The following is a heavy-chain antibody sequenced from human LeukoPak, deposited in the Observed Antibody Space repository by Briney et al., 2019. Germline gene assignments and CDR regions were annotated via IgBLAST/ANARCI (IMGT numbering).Heavy chain of an antibody. J-gene: IGHJ6*02. CDR1: GGTFSSYA. CDR3: ARDAWGFLYYYYGMDV. D-gene: IGHD3-3*01. Sequence: GASVKVSCKASGGTFSSYAISWVRQAPGQGIEWMGGIIPIFGTANYAQKFQGRVTITADESTSTAYMELSSLRAEDTAVYYCARDAWGFLYYYYGMDVWGQGTTVTVSS. V-gene: IGHV1-69*13. CDR2: IIPIFGTA.